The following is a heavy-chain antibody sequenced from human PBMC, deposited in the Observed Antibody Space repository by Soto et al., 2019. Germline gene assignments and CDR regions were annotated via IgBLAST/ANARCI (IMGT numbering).Heavy chain of an antibody. CDR2: ISSGSTYI. CDR3: ASSIGAGGTEY. V-gene: IGHV3-21*06. Sequence: EVHLVESGGDLVKPGGSLRLSCAASGFIFSSFSMNWVRQPPGKGLEWVSSISSGSTYIHYADSVKGRFTISRDNAKNSPYLQMNSLRAEDSAVYYCASSIGAGGTEYWGQGTLVTVSS. D-gene: IGHD6-13*01. CDR1: GFIFSSFS. J-gene: IGHJ4*02.